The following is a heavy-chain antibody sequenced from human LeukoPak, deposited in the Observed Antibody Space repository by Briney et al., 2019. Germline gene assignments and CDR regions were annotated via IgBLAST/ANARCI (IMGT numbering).Heavy chain of an antibody. D-gene: IGHD3-22*01. CDR2: ISVYNGNT. CDR1: GYTFTSYG. CDR3: ARGHYYDSSGYMDY. Sequence: ASVKVSCKASGYTFTSYGISWVRQAPGQGLEWMGWISVYNGNTNYAQKLQGRVTMTTDTSTSTAYMELRSLRSDDTAVYYCARGHYYDSSGYMDYWGQGTLVTVSS. V-gene: IGHV1-18*01. J-gene: IGHJ4*02.